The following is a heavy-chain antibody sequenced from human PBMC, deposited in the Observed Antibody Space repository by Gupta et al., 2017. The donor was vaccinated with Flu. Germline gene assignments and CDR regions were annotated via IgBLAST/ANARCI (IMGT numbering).Heavy chain of an antibody. V-gene: IGHV3-21*01. CDR2: ISGSKGYR. J-gene: IGHJ4*01. D-gene: IGHD6-6*01. Sequence: NIHWAGEAPGKGLEWVSFISGSKGYREYADAVKGRFTNASDNAKNSLYLQMNSRRAGGTAVYYCARVRYGSSSEPGPFYYWGNGPLFTGSA. CDR1: N. CDR3: ARVRYGSSSEPGPFYY.